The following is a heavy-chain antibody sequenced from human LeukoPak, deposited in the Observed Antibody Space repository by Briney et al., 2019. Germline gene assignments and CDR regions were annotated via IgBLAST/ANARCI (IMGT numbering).Heavy chain of an antibody. CDR3: AKDLAPYSSGSPFDY. CDR2: LSGYGFDT. V-gene: IGHV3-23*01. CDR1: GFTFSKFA. Sequence: GGSLRLSCAASGFTFSKFAMSWVRQAPGKGLEWVSSLSGYGFDTYYPDSVKGRFTISRDNSKNTLELQMNSLRAEDTAIYYCAKDLAPYSSGSPFDYWGPGTLVTVSS. J-gene: IGHJ4*02. D-gene: IGHD2-15*01.